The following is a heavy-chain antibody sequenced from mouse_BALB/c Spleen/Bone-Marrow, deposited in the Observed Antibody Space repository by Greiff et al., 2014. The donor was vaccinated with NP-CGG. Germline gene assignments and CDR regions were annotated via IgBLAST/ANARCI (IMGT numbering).Heavy chain of an antibody. V-gene: IGHV14-3*02. Sequence: VQLQQSGAELVKPGASVKLSCTASGFNIKDTYMHWGKPRPEQGLEWIGRIDPANGNTKYDPKFQGKATITADTSSNTAYLQLSSLTSEDTAVYYCASYYYGSSSFAYWGQGTLVTVSA. CDR2: IDPANGNT. J-gene: IGHJ3*01. D-gene: IGHD1-1*01. CDR3: ASYYYGSSSFAY. CDR1: GFNIKDTY.